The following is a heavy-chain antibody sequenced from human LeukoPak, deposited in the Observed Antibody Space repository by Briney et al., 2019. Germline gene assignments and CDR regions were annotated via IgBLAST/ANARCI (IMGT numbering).Heavy chain of an antibody. CDR2: IKHDGSEE. CDR3: GYTNNFYH. CDR1: GVSISGQW. Sequence: GESLRLSCVASGVSISGQWMNWVRQAPGQGLEWVANIKHDGSEEYYVDSVKGRFTISRDDGRNSVSLQMNSVRAEDTAVYYCGYTNNFYHWGQ. J-gene: IGHJ1*01. D-gene: IGHD3-16*02. V-gene: IGHV3-7*01.